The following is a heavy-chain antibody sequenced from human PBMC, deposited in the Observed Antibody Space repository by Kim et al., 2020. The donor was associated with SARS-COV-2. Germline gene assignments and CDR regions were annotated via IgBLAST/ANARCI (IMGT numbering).Heavy chain of an antibody. J-gene: IGHJ4*02. Sequence: GGSLRLSCAASGFTFSSYAMSWVRQAPGKGLEWVSAISASGGSTHYADSVKGRFTISRDNSKNALYLQMNSLRAEDTAVYDCAKEAYYYDSRYHFDYWGQGTMVSVSS. D-gene: IGHD3-22*01. V-gene: IGHV3-23*01. CDR1: GFTFSSYA. CDR3: AKEAYYYDSRYHFDY. CDR2: ISASGGST.